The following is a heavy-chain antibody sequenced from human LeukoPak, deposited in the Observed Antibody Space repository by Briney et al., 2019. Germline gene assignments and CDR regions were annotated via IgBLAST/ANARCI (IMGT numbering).Heavy chain of an antibody. J-gene: IGHJ5*02. Sequence: ASVKVSCKASGYTFTGYYMHWVRQAPGRGLEWMGWINPNSGGTNYAQKFQGRVTMTRDTSISTAYMELSRLRSDDTAVYYCARPIIAVAANGGDWFDPWGQGTLVTVSS. D-gene: IGHD6-19*01. CDR2: INPNSGGT. V-gene: IGHV1-2*02. CDR1: GYTFTGYY. CDR3: ARPIIAVAANGGDWFDP.